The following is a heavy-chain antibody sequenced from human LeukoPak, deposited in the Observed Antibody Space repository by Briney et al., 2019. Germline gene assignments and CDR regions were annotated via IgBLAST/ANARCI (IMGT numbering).Heavy chain of an antibody. J-gene: IGHJ3*02. CDR1: GFSFSTYS. CDR2: ISYDGSNK. Sequence: GGSLRLSCAASGFSFSTYSMTWVRQAPGKGLEWVAVISYDGSNKYYADSVKGRFTISRDNSKNTLYLQMNSLRAEDTAVYYCAKRMVLVDAFDIWGQGTMVTVSS. V-gene: IGHV3-30*18. D-gene: IGHD3-10*01. CDR3: AKRMVLVDAFDI.